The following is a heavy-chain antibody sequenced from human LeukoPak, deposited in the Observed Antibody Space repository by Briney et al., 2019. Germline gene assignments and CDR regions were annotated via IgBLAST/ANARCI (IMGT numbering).Heavy chain of an antibody. D-gene: IGHD1-7*01. CDR1: GFTFDDYA. CDR2: ISWNSGSI. Sequence: PGGSLRLSCAASGFTFDDYAMHWVRQAPGKGLEWVSGISWNSGSIGYADSVKGRFTISRDNAKNSLYLQMNSLRAEDTALYYCAKDMGAELELAFDYWGQGTLVTVSS. V-gene: IGHV3-9*01. CDR3: AKDMGAELELAFDY. J-gene: IGHJ4*02.